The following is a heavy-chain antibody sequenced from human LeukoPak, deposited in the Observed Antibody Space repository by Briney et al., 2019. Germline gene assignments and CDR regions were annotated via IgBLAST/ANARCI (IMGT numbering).Heavy chain of an antibody. Sequence: PGGSLRLSCAASGFTFSSYSMNWVRQAPGKGLEWVSSISSSSSYIYYADSVKGRFTISRDNAKNSLYLQMNSLRAEDTAVYYCAQGEDTAMAVGVWGQGTLVTVSS. J-gene: IGHJ4*02. CDR1: GFTFSSYS. CDR2: ISSSSSYI. V-gene: IGHV3-21*01. CDR3: AQGEDTAMAVGV. D-gene: IGHD5-18*01.